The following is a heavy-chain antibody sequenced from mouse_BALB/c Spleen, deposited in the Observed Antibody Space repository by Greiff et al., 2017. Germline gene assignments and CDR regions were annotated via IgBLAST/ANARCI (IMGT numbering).Heavy chain of an antibody. V-gene: IGHV1-7*01. CDR2: INPSTGYT. Sequence: VQLQQSGAELAKPGASVKMSCKASGYTFTSYWMHWVKQRPGQGLEWIGYINPSTGYTEYNQKFKDKATLTADKSSSTAYMQLSSLTSEDAADYYCAREGDRYDFDYWGQGTTLTVSS. D-gene: IGHD2-14*01. J-gene: IGHJ2*01. CDR1: GYTFTSYW. CDR3: AREGDRYDFDY.